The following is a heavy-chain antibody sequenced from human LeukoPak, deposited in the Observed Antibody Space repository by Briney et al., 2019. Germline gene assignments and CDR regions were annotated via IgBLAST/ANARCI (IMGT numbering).Heavy chain of an antibody. V-gene: IGHV3-30-3*01. CDR2: ILYDGSNR. D-gene: IGHD3-16*01. CDR1: VFTFNTYN. Sequence: RGCLRLSPAASVFTFNTYNLHTVRQAPGKGRGGVAVILYDGSNRYYADSAKGRFTISRDNSKNTLSLQMNSLRTEDTAVYYCARQRSLGYFDYWGQGTLVTVSS. J-gene: IGHJ4*02. CDR3: ARQRSLGYFDY.